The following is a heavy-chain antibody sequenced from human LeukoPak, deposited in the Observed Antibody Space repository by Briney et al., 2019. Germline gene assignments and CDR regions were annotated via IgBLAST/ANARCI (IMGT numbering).Heavy chain of an antibody. J-gene: IGHJ5*02. Sequence: PGGSLRLSCAASGFTFSTYSMNWVRLAPGKGLEWVSSISSSSSYIYYADSVKGRFTISRDNAKNSLYLQMNSLRAEDTAVYYCARDVPSPLCGGDCYSSAGWFDPWGQGTLVTVSS. CDR1: GFTFSTYS. CDR2: ISSSSSYI. CDR3: ARDVPSPLCGGDCYSSAGWFDP. V-gene: IGHV3-21*01. D-gene: IGHD2-21*02.